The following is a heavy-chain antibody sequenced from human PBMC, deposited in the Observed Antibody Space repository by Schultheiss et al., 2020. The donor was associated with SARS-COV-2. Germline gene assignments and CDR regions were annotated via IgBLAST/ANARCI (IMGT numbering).Heavy chain of an antibody. CDR2: ISYDGSNK. V-gene: IGHV3-30*19. J-gene: IGHJ4*02. CDR1: GFTFSNYG. D-gene: IGHD6-19*01. CDR3: ARDRGSGWYLGNAYYFDY. Sequence: GGSLRLSCAASGFTFSNYGMHWVRQAPGKRLEWVAVISYDGSNKYYADSVKGRFTISRDNSKNTLYLQMNSLRAEDTAVYYCARDRGSGWYLGNAYYFDYWGQGTLVTVSS.